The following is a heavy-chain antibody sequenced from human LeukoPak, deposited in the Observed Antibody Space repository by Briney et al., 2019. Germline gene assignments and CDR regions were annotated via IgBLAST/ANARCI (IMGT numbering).Heavy chain of an antibody. CDR1: GGSISSSNW. Sequence: SETLSLTCAVSGGSISSSNWWSWVRQPPGKGLEWIGEIYHSGSTNYNPSLKSRVTISVVKSQNQFSLKLSSVTAADTAVYYCAGEIYTGGFDYWGQGTLVTVSS. V-gene: IGHV4-4*02. J-gene: IGHJ4*02. D-gene: IGHD4-23*01. CDR3: AGEIYTGGFDY. CDR2: IYHSGST.